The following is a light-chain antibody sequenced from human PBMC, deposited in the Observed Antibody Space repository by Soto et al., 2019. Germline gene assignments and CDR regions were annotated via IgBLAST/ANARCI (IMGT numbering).Light chain of an antibody. J-gene: IGKJ2*01. CDR1: QDISNY. CDR2: DAS. Sequence: DIQMTQSPSSLSASVGDRVTITCQASQDISNYLNWYQQKPGKAPKLLIYDASNLETGVPSRFSGSGSGTDFTFTIISLQPEDIATYYCQHYDNLPQTFGQGTKLEIK. V-gene: IGKV1-33*01. CDR3: QHYDNLPQT.